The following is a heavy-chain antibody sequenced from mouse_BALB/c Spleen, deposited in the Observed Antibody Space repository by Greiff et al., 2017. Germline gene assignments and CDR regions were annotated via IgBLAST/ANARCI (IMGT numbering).Heavy chain of an antibody. CDR1: GYTFSSYW. CDR3: ARTYYRYERGFDY. J-gene: IGHJ2*01. Sequence: QVQLKESGAELMKPGASVKISCKATGYTFSSYWIEWVKQRPGHGLEWIGEILPGSGSTNYNEKFKGKATFTADTSSNTAYMQLSSLTSEDSAVYYCARTYYRYERGFDYWGQGTTLTVSS. D-gene: IGHD2-14*01. V-gene: IGHV1-9*01. CDR2: ILPGSGST.